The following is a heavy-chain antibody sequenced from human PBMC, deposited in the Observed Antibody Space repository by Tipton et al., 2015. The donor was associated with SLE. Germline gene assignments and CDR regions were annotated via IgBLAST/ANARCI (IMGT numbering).Heavy chain of an antibody. J-gene: IGHJ4*02. D-gene: IGHD1-26*01. CDR1: GFPFDDYA. Sequence: QLVQSGGGWVQPGRSLRLSRVVSGFPFDDYAMHWVRQAPGKGLEWVSGISWNSGNIYYAGSVKGRFSISRDNAKNSLYLQMNSLRTEDTALYFCAKDMLSGSHYVFDHWGQGTLVTVSS. CDR3: AKDMLSGSHYVFDH. V-gene: IGHV3-9*01. CDR2: ISWNSGNI.